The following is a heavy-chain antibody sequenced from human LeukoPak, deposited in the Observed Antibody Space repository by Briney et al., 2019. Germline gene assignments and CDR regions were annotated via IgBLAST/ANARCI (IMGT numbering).Heavy chain of an antibody. CDR2: IYSGGST. CDR1: GFTFSSYA. J-gene: IGHJ5*02. V-gene: IGHV3-66*01. CDR3: ARGFYDSSGHNWFDP. Sequence: PGGSLRLSCAASGFTFSSYAMSWVRQAPGKGLEWVSVIYSGGSTYYADSVKGRFTISRDNSKNTLYLQMNSLRAEDTAVYYCARGFYDSSGHNWFDPWGQGTLVTVSS. D-gene: IGHD3-22*01.